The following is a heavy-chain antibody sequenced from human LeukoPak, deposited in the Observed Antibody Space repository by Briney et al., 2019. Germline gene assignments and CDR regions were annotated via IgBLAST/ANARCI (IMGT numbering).Heavy chain of an antibody. J-gene: IGHJ6*02. D-gene: IGHD3-3*01. V-gene: IGHV3-23*01. CDR1: GFTFSSYA. CDR2: ISGSGGST. CDR3: AKGIHDFWSGYYYYYYGMDV. Sequence: GGSLRVSCAASGFTFSSYAMSSVRQAPGEGLEWVSAISGSGGSTYYADSVKGRFTISRDNSKNTLYLQMNSLRAEDTAVYYCAKGIHDFWSGYYYYYYGMDVWGQGTTVTVSS.